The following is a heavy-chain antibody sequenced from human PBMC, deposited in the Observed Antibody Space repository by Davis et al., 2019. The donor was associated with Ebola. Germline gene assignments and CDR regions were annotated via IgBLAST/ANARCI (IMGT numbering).Heavy chain of an antibody. D-gene: IGHD2-15*01. J-gene: IGHJ4*02. CDR1: GFTFGDSW. Sequence: GESLRISCAASGFTFGDSWMSWVRQAPGKGLEWVANIKQDGSEKYYVDSVKGRFTISRDNAKNSLYLQMNTLRAHDTAVYYCARDTTLAGGGQNYWGQGTLVTVSS. CDR3: ARDTTLAGGGQNY. CDR2: IKQDGSEK. V-gene: IGHV3-7*01.